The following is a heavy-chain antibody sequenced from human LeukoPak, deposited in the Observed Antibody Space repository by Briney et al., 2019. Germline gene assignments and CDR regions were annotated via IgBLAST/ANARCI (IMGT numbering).Heavy chain of an antibody. Sequence: SETLSLTCAVSGGSISSGTHYWNWIRQHPGQGLEWIGHIYNTGSAYYNPSLKSRVTISVDTSKNQFSLKLSSVTAADTAVYYCARAAGAMDFDYWGQGTLVTVSS. D-gene: IGHD1-26*01. J-gene: IGHJ4*02. CDR3: ARAAGAMDFDY. CDR1: GGSISSGTHY. V-gene: IGHV4-31*11. CDR2: IYNTGSA.